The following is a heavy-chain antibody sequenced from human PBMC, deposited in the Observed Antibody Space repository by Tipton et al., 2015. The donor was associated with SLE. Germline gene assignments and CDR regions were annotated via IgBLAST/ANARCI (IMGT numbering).Heavy chain of an antibody. Sequence: TLSLTCTVSGGSISGSGYYWGWIRQPPGKGPEWIGTIYQSGTTYYNLSLKSRVAISVDTSQNQFSLKLNSVTAADTAVYHCAREGGSYTAFDYWGQGTLVTVSS. CDR1: GGSISGSGYY. V-gene: IGHV4-39*07. D-gene: IGHD1-26*01. CDR3: AREGGSYTAFDY. CDR2: IYQSGTT. J-gene: IGHJ4*02.